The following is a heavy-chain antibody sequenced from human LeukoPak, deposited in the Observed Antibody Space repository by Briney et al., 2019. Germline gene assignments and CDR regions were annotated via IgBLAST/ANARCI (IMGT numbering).Heavy chain of an antibody. J-gene: IGHJ3*01. D-gene: IGHD6-13*01. CDR1: GFTVSNNY. CDR3: VRDRDTSTWYSGAFDV. Sequence: PGGSLRLSCAASGFTVSNNYMSWVRQAPGKGLEWVSLIYSGGYSYYADSVKGRFTISRDTSKNTLYLQMNSLRVEDTAVYYCVRDRDTSTWYSGAFDVWGQGTMVTVSS. CDR2: IYSGGYS. V-gene: IGHV3-66*01.